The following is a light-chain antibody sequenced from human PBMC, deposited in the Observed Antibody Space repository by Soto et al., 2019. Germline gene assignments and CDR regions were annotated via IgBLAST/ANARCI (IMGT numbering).Light chain of an antibody. CDR3: QQYDTLPVT. CDR2: RAS. J-gene: IGKJ4*01. V-gene: IGKV1D-16*01. Sequence: DIQMTQSPSSLSASVGDRVTITCRASQNISNWLIWYQERPGKAPKSLIFRASSLESGVPSRFSGSGSGTEFTLSIISLQPEDFATYYCQQYDTLPVTFGGGTKVEI. CDR1: QNISNW.